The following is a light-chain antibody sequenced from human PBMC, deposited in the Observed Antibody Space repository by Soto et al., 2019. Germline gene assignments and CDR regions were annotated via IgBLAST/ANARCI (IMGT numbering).Light chain of an antibody. J-gene: IGLJ1*01. CDR2: EVS. V-gene: IGLV2-8*01. CDR3: SSYAGSRYV. CDR1: SSDVGGYNY. Sequence: QSALTQPPSASGSPGQSVTISCTGTSSDVGGYNYVSWYQQHPGKAPKLMIYEVSKRPSGVPDRFSGSKSGNTASLTVSGLQAEDEADYYCSSYAGSRYVFGTGTKLPVL.